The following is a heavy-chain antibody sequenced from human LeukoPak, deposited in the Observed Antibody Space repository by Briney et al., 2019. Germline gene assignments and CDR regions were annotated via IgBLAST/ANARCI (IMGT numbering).Heavy chain of an antibody. V-gene: IGHV3-30*18. CDR3: AKDYDIWTGGFDH. CDR2: MSYDGSNK. J-gene: IGHJ4*02. D-gene: IGHD3-9*01. Sequence: GSLRLSCAASGFTFSSYGMHWVRQAPGKGLEWVAVMSYDGSNKYYADSVKGRFTISRDNSKNTLYLQMNSLRAEDTAVYYCAKDYDIWTGGFDHGGQGTLVTVSS. CDR1: GFTFSSYG.